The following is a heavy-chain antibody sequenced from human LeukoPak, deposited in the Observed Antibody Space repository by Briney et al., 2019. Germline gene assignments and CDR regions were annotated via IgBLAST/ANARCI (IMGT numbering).Heavy chain of an antibody. CDR1: GDSVSSNSAT. CDR3: VRGWEYSSGWYHFDY. J-gene: IGHJ4*02. Sequence: SQTLSLTCAISGDSVSSNSATWNWIRQSPSRGLEWLGRTYYMSKWSNDYAAAVKSRITINPDTSKNQFSLELNSVTPEDTAVYYCVRGWEYSSGWYHFDYWGQGTLVTVSS. V-gene: IGHV6-1*01. CDR2: TYYMSKWSN. D-gene: IGHD6-19*01.